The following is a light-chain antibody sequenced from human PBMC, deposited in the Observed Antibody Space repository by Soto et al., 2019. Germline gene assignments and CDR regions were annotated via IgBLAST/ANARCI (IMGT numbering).Light chain of an antibody. J-gene: IGKJ1*01. CDR2: VAS. CDR1: QGISNY. V-gene: IGKV1-27*01. CDR3: QKYNSAPWT. Sequence: DIQMTQSPSSLSASVGDRVTITCRASQGISNYLAWYQQQPGKVPKLLIYVASTMQSGVPSRFSGSGSGTEFTLTISSLQPEDVATYYCQKYNSAPWTFDQGTKVEIK.